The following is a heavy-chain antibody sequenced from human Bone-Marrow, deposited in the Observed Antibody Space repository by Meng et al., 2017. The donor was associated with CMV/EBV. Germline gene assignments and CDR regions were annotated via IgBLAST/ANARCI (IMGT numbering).Heavy chain of an antibody. V-gene: IGHV4-39*07. CDR3: ARFEYSSSPFDP. CDR2: IYYSGST. Sequence: GSLRLSCTVSGGSISSSSYYWGWIRQPPGKGLEWIGSIYYSGSTYYNPSLKSRVTISVDTSKTQFSLKLSSVTAADTAVYYCARFEYSSSPFDPWGQGTLVTVSS. J-gene: IGHJ5*02. D-gene: IGHD6-6*01. CDR1: GGSISSSSYY.